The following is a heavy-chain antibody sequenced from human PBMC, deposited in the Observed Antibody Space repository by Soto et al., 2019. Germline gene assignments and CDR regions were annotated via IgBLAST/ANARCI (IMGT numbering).Heavy chain of an antibody. V-gene: IGHV3-15*07. D-gene: IGHD3-10*01. CDR1: GFTFSNAW. CDR3: TTELLWFGELGDFDP. J-gene: IGHJ5*02. Sequence: GGSLRLSCAASGFTFSNAWMNWVRQAPGKGLEWVGRIKSKTDGGTTDYAAPVKGRFTISRDDSKNTLYLQMNSLKTEDTAVYYCTTELLWFGELGDFDPWGQGTLVTVSS. CDR2: IKSKTDGGTT.